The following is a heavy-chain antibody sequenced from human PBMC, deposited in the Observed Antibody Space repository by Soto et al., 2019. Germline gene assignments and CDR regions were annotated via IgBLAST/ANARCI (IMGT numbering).Heavy chain of an antibody. Sequence: SETLSLTCAVSGGSISSSNWWSWVRQPPGKGLEWIGEIYHSVSTNYNPSLKSRVTISVDKSKNQFSLKLSSVTAADTAVYYCARSGTNGSSWYESQTYYSYGMDVCGQGTTVTVSS. D-gene: IGHD6-13*01. CDR1: GGSISSSNW. J-gene: IGHJ6*02. CDR2: IYHSVST. V-gene: IGHV4-4*02. CDR3: ARSGTNGSSWYESQTYYSYGMDV.